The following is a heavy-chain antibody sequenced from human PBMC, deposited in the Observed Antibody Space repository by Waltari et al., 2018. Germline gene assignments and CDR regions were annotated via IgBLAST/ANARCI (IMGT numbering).Heavy chain of an antibody. V-gene: IGHV2-5*01. CDR2: IYWNDDK. CDR1: GFSLSTSGVG. J-gene: IGHJ5*02. D-gene: IGHD1-26*01. CDR3: AHSSGGEWELLLEVGWFDP. Sequence: QITLKESGPTLVKPTQTLTLTCTFSGFSLSTSGVGVGWIRQPPGKALEWLALIYWNDDKRYSPSLKSRLTITKDTSKSQVVLTMTNMDPVDTATYYCAHSSGGEWELLLEVGWFDPWGQGTLVTVSS.